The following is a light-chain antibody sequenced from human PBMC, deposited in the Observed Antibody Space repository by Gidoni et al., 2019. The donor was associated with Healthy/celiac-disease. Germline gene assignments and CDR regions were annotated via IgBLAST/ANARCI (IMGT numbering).Light chain of an antibody. CDR1: QGISNY. CDR2: AAS. CDR3: QKYNSALGT. Sequence: DIQMTQSPSSLSASVGDRVTITCRASQGISNYLAWYQQKPGNVPKLLIYAASTLQSGVPSRCSGSGSGTDFTRTISSLQPEDVAIYYCQKYNSALGTFGPGTNVDIK. J-gene: IGKJ3*01. V-gene: IGKV1-27*01.